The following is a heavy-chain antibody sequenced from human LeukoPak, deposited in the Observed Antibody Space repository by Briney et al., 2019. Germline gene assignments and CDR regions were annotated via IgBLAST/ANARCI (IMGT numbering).Heavy chain of an antibody. Sequence: SETLSLTCAVSGGSISSYYWSWIGQPPGKGLEWIGYIYYSGSTNYNPSLKSRVTISVDTSKNQFSLKLSSVTAADTAVYYCARDRVVPAAFDDWGQGTLVTVSS. D-gene: IGHD2-2*01. CDR1: GGSISSYY. CDR3: ARDRVVPAAFDD. CDR2: IYYSGST. V-gene: IGHV4-59*12. J-gene: IGHJ4*02.